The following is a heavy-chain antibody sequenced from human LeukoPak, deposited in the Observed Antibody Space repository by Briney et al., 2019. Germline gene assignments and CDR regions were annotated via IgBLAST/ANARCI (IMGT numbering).Heavy chain of an antibody. D-gene: IGHD5-18*01. CDR1: GGSFSGYY. V-gene: IGHV3-11*04. CDR3: ARDREERGYSYGPKRVYFDY. CDR2: ISSSGSTI. Sequence: LSLTCAVYGGSFSGYYMSWIRQAPGKGLEWVSYISSSGSTIYYADSVKGRFTISRDNAKNSLYLQMNSLRAEDTAVYYCARDREERGYSYGPKRVYFDYWGQGTLVTVSS. J-gene: IGHJ4*02.